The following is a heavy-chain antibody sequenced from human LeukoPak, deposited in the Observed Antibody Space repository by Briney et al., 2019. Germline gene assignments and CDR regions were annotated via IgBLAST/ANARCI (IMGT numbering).Heavy chain of an antibody. CDR2: IMRRGSVI. CDR3: AREEGGAGLYGFDI. V-gene: IGHV3-48*04. J-gene: IGHJ3*02. D-gene: IGHD1-26*01. Sequence: GGSLRLSCVPCGFPFIIQSMNWVRQAPGKGLEWVSYIMRRGSVIKYAPSVKGRFTISRDNAKNSLYLQMNSLRAEDTAVYYCAREEGGAGLYGFDIWGQGPMVTVSS. CDR1: GFPFIIQS.